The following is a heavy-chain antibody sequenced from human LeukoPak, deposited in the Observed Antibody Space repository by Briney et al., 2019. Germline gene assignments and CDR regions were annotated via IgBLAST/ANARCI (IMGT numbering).Heavy chain of an antibody. CDR3: ARAITGDLHNRFDP. V-gene: IGHV3-33*01. CDR2: IWYEGSNK. D-gene: IGHD7-27*01. Sequence: GESLRLSCAASGFTFSSYGMHWVRQAPGKGLEWVSVIWYEGSNKYYADSVKGRFTISRDNSKNTLYLQMNSLRVEDTAVYYCARAITGDLHNRFDPWGQRTLVTVSS. CDR1: GFTFSSYG. J-gene: IGHJ5*02.